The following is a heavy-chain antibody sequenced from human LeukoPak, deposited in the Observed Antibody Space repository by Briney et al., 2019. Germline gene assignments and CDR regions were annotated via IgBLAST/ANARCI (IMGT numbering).Heavy chain of an antibody. CDR2: TYYSGST. V-gene: IGHV4-31*03. J-gene: IGHJ4*02. D-gene: IGHD5-24*01. CDR3: ASGEMATIDAPFDY. CDR1: GGSISSGGYY. Sequence: PSETLSLTCTVSGGSISSGGYYWSWIRQPPGKGLEWIGYTYYSGSTYYNPSLMSRVTISVDTSKNQFSLKLSSVTAADTAVYYCASGEMATIDAPFDYWGQGTLVTVSS.